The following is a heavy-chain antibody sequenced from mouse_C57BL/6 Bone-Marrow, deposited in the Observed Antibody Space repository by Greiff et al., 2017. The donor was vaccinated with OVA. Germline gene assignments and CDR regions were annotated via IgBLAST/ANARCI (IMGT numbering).Heavy chain of an antibody. CDR1: GFSLTSYG. CDR3: ARKRVYYYGSSLYYYAMDY. V-gene: IGHV2-2*01. CDR2: IWSGGST. Sequence: QLQQSGPGLVQPSQSLSITCTVSGFSLTSYGVHWVRQSPGKGLEWLGVIWSGGSTDYNAAFISRLSISKDNSKSQVFFKMNSLQADDTAIYYCARKRVYYYGSSLYYYAMDYWGQGTSVTVSS. D-gene: IGHD1-1*01. J-gene: IGHJ4*01.